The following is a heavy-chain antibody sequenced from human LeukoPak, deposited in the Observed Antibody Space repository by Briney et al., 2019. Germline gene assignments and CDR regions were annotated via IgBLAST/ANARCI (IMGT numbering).Heavy chain of an antibody. J-gene: IGHJ6*03. CDR1: GYTFTSYG. Sequence: ASVKVSCKASGYTFTSYGISWVRQAPGQGLEWMGWISAYNGNTNYAQKLQGRVTMTTDTSTSTAYIELRSLGSDDTAVYYCARNVRYFYYMDVWGKGTTVTVSS. CDR3: ARNVRYFYYMDV. CDR2: ISAYNGNT. V-gene: IGHV1-18*01.